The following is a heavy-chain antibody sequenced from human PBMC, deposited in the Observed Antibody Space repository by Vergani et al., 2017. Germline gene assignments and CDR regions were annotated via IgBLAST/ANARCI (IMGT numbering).Heavy chain of an antibody. CDR2: IYTSGGT. Sequence: QVQLQESGPGLVKPSQTLSLTCTVSGGPISSGSYYWSWIRQPAGKGLEWIGRIYTSGGTNYNPSLKSRVTISVDTSKNQFSLKLSSVTAADTAVYYCARSGGYYSYYYYGMDVWGQGTTVTVSS. J-gene: IGHJ6*02. V-gene: IGHV4-61*02. CDR3: ARSGGYYSYYYYGMDV. CDR1: GGPISSGSYY. D-gene: IGHD3-22*01.